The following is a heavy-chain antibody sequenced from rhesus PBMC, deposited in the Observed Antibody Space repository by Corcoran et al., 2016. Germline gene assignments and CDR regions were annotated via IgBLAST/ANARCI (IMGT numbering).Heavy chain of an antibody. CDR2: IYGSGSST. J-gene: IGHJ4*01. Sequence: QLQLQASGPGLVKPSETLSVTCAVSGGSISSSYWSWIRQAPGKGLEWIWYIYGSGSSTNYNPALKSRVTLSVDTSKNQLSLKLSAVTTADTAVYYCARGYSYSYWGQGVLVTVSS. D-gene: IGHD5-36*02. CDR1: GGSISSSY. V-gene: IGHV4-169*01. CDR3: ARGYSYSY.